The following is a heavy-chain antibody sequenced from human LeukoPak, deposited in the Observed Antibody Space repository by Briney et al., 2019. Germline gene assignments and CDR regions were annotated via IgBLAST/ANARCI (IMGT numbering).Heavy chain of an antibody. D-gene: IGHD5-18*01. Sequence: PGGSLRLSCAASGFTFSSYAMTWVRQAPGKGLEWVSTISGSGGSTYYADSVKGRFTISRDNSKNTLYLQMNSLRAEDTAAYYCTKDRLTGYSFGYSYFDYWGQGTLVTVSS. CDR1: GFTFSSYA. J-gene: IGHJ4*02. V-gene: IGHV3-23*01. CDR2: ISGSGGST. CDR3: TKDRLTGYSFGYSYFDY.